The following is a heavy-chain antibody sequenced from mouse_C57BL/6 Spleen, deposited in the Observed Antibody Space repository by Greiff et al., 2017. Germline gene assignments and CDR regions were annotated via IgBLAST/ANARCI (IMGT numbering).Heavy chain of an antibody. CDR2: IDPETGGT. CDR3: TCRWLLRSYWYFDV. J-gene: IGHJ1*03. CDR1: GYTFTDYE. Sequence: VKLMESGAELVRPGASVTLSCKASGYTFTDYEMHWVKQTPVHGLEWIGAIDPETGGTAYNQKFKGKAILTADKSSSTAYMELRSLTSEDSAVYYCTCRWLLRSYWYFDVWGTGTTVTVSS. V-gene: IGHV1-15*01. D-gene: IGHD2-3*01.